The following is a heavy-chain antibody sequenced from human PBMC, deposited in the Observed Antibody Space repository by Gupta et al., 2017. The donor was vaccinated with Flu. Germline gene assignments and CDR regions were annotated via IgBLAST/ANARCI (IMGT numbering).Heavy chain of an antibody. CDR3: ATSGGHCSTPTCGYDVDD. Sequence: SFAMGWVSKAPGKGLEWFSGISESGDTSYCADSVKGRFTISRDNSKSTLYLQMNSLRAEDTAVDYWATSGGHCSTPTCGYDVDDWGHGTLVTVSS. CDR2: ISESGDTS. CDR1: SFA. V-gene: IGHV3-23*01. J-gene: IGHJ4*01. D-gene: IGHD2-2*01.